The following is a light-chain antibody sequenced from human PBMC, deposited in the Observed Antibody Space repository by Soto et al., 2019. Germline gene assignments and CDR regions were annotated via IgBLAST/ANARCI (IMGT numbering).Light chain of an antibody. CDR1: QFLSSY. CDR3: QQRSNWPPIT. CDR2: DTS. Sequence: EVVLTPSPATLSLAPGERATLSCRASQFLSSYLAWYQQKPGQPPRLLIYDTSNRATGIPARFSGSRSGTDFTLTISSLEPEDFEVYYCQQRSNWPPITFGQGTRLEI. J-gene: IGKJ5*01. V-gene: IGKV3-11*01.